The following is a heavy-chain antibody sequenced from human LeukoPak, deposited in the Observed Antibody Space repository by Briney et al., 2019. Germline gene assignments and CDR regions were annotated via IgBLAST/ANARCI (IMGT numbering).Heavy chain of an antibody. V-gene: IGHV4-30-4*02. CDR3: AREPSSGIYDY. CDR1: GGSISSGDYY. D-gene: IGHD6-19*01. J-gene: IGHJ4*02. CDR2: IYYSGST. Sequence: PSETLSLTCTVSGGSISSGDYYWSWIRQPPGKGLEWIGYIYYSGSTYYNPSLKSRVTISVDTSKNQFSLKLSSVTAADTAVYYCAREPSSGIYDYWGQGTLVTVSS.